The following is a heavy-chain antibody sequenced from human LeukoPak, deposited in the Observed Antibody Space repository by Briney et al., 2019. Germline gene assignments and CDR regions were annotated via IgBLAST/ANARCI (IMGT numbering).Heavy chain of an antibody. D-gene: IGHD2-21*01. CDR2: INHSGST. CDR1: GGSSSGYY. J-gene: IGHJ4*02. CDR3: ARALANHALDY. Sequence: PSETLPLTCAVYGGSSSGYYWSWIRQPPGKGLEWIGEINHSGSTNYNPSLKSRVTISVDTSKNQFSLKLSSVTAADTAVYYCARALANHALDYWGQGTLVTVSS. V-gene: IGHV4-34*01.